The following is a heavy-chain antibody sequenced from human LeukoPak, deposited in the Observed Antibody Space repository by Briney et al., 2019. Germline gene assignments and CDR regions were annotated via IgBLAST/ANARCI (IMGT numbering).Heavy chain of an antibody. V-gene: IGHV4-30-2*01. CDR3: ARAGYYDSSGYYPH. CDR1: GGSISSGGYS. D-gene: IGHD3-22*01. CDR2: IYHSGST. Sequence: SQTLSLTCAVSGGSISSGGYSWSWIRQPPGKGLNGMGYIYHSGSTYYNPSLKSRVTISVDRSKNQFSLKLSSVTAADTAVYYCARAGYYDSSGYYPHWGQGTLVTVSS. J-gene: IGHJ4*02.